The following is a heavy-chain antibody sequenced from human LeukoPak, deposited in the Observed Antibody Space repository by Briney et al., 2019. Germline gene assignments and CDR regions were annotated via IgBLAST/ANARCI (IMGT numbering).Heavy chain of an antibody. Sequence: GGSLRLSCAASGFTFSSYSMNWDRQAPGKGLEWVSYISSSSSTIYYADSVKGRFTISRDNAKNSLYLQMNSLRAEDTAVYYCAREDYGDYFWGQGTLVTVSS. CDR1: GFTFSSYS. D-gene: IGHD4-17*01. CDR2: ISSSSSTI. V-gene: IGHV3-48*04. CDR3: AREDYGDYF. J-gene: IGHJ4*02.